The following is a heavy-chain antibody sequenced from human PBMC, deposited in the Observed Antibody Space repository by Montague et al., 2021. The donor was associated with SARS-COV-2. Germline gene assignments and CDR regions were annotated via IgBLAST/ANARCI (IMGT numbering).Heavy chain of an antibody. J-gene: IGHJ4*02. CDR3: ARDPRYSLSWSFDY. V-gene: IGHV6-1*01. Sequence: CAISGDSVASKTPAWNSIRQSPSSDPHWVVRTYYRSKWYYDYAVSVKSRMTISPDTSKNQFSLQLSSVTPEDRAVYYCARDPRYSLSWSFDYWGQGTLVTGSS. CDR1: GDSVASKTPA. D-gene: IGHD6-13*01. CDR2: TYYRSKWYY.